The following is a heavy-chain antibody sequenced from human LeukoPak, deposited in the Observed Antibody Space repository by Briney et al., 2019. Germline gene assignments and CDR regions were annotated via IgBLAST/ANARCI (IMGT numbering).Heavy chain of an antibody. CDR2: IYHSGST. Sequence: SETLSLTCTVSGGSISSGGYYWSWIRQPPGKGLEWIGYIYHSGSTYYNPSLKSRVTISVDTSKNQFSLRLSSVTAADTAVYYCARLVPSSHSSGWYGRYYFDYWGQGTLVTVSS. D-gene: IGHD6-19*01. CDR1: GGSISSGGYY. V-gene: IGHV4-30-2*01. CDR3: ARLVPSSHSSGWYGRYYFDY. J-gene: IGHJ4*02.